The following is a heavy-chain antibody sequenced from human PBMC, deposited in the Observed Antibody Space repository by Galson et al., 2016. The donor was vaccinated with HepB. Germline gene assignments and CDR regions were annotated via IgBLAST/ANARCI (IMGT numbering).Heavy chain of an antibody. Sequence: SLRLSCATSGFIFSNHWMHWVRQTPEKGLVWVSRINSDGSSIGYADSVKGRFTISRDNAKNTLSLQMSSLRVEDTAVYYCATGHWGTWRWGDYWGQGTVVTVSS. V-gene: IGHV3-74*01. J-gene: IGHJ4*02. CDR3: ATGHWGTWRWGDY. CDR1: GFIFSNHW. D-gene: IGHD3-16*01. CDR2: INSDGSSI.